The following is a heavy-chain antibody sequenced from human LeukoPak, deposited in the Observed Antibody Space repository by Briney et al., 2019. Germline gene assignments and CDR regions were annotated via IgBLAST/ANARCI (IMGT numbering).Heavy chain of an antibody. CDR1: GFTFSNYW. CDR2: IKQDGSEK. D-gene: IGHD2-15*01. CDR3: ASSDFGYCSGGSCFPIDY. Sequence: PGGSLRLSCAASGFTFSNYWMNWVRQSPGKGLEWLANIKQDGSEKYYVDSVKGRFTISRDNSKNTLYLQMNSLRAEDTAVYYCASSDFGYCSGGSCFPIDYWGQGTLVTVSS. V-gene: IGHV3-7*01. J-gene: IGHJ4*02.